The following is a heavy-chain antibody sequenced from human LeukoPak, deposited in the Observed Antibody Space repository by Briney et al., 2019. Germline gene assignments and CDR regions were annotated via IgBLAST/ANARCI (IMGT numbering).Heavy chain of an antibody. CDR3: ATSKDSSGYYNRGDAFDI. D-gene: IGHD3-22*01. J-gene: IGHJ3*02. CDR1: GYTLTELS. Sequence: ASVKVSCKVSGYTLTELSMHWVRQAPGKGLEWMGGFDPEDGETIYAQKFQGRVIMTEDTSTDTAYMELSSLRSEDTAVYYCATSKDSSGYYNRGDAFDIWGQGTMVTVSS. V-gene: IGHV1-24*01. CDR2: FDPEDGET.